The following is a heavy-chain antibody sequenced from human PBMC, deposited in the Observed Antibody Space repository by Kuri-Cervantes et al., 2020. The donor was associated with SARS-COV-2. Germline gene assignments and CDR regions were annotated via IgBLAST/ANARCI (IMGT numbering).Heavy chain of an antibody. CDR1: GGSFSGYY. V-gene: IGHV4-34*01. CDR3: ARVSDSGSPRHPYFQH. J-gene: IGHJ1*01. D-gene: IGHD1-26*01. CDR2: INHSGST. Sequence: SETLSLTCAVYGGSFSGYYWSWIRQPPGKGLEWIGGINHSGSTNYNPSLKSRVTISVDTSKNQFSLKLSSVTAADTAVYYCARVSDSGSPRHPYFQHWGQGTLVTVSS.